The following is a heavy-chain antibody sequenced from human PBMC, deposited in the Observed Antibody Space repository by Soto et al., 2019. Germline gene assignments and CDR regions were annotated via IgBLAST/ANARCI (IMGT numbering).Heavy chain of an antibody. Sequence: QVQLVESGGGVVQPGRSLRLSCAASGITFRNYAMHWVRQAPGQGLEWVAVISDDGSNKYYADTVKGRFTISGDNFKNSLYLQMNSLRAEDTAVYYCAKDRYGDFVGGHFDYWGQGTLVTASS. D-gene: IGHD4-17*01. J-gene: IGHJ4*02. CDR2: ISDDGSNK. CDR3: AKDRYGDFVGGHFDY. CDR1: GITFRNYA. V-gene: IGHV3-30*18.